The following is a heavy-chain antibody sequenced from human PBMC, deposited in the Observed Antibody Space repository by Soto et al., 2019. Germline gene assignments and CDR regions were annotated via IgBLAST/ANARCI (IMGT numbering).Heavy chain of an antibody. V-gene: IGHV4-39*01. J-gene: IGHJ5*02. Sequence: SETLSLTCTVSGGSISSSPYYWGWFRQPPGKRLEWIAIISFVGNTYYNPSLESRVTISADTSKNQFSLRLKSVTAADTGVYYSARYSSSSGWLDPWGPGTLVTVSS. D-gene: IGHD6-6*01. CDR2: ISFVGNT. CDR1: GGSISSSPYY. CDR3: ARYSSSSGWLDP.